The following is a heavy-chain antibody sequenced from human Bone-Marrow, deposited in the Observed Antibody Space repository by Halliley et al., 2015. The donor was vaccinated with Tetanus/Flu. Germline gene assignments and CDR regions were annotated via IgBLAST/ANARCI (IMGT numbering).Heavy chain of an antibody. V-gene: IGHV1-18*01. Sequence: GDNGNTIYAQKVQGRVTVTTETSTSTAYMELRSLRSDDTAVYYCARDHTIRGERSYYYGMDVWGQGTTVTVS. D-gene: IGHD3-10*01. CDR2: GDNGNT. CDR3: ARDHTIRGERSYYYGMDV. J-gene: IGHJ6*02.